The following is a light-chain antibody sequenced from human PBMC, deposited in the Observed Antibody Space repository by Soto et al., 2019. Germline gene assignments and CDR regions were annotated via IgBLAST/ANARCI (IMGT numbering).Light chain of an antibody. CDR1: SSDVGSYNL. CDR2: EGS. Sequence: QSALTQPASVSGSPGQSITISCTGTSSDVGSYNLVSRYQQHPGKAPKLMIYEGSKRPSGVSNRFSGSKSGNTASLTISGLQAEDEADYYCCSYEGSYVFGTGTKVTVL. CDR3: CSYEGSYV. J-gene: IGLJ1*01. V-gene: IGLV2-23*01.